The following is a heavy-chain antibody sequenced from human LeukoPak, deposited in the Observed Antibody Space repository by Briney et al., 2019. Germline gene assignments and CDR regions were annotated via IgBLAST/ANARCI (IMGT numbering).Heavy chain of an antibody. CDR3: AKDIARADYDILTGSQVDY. V-gene: IGHV3-9*01. CDR2: ISWNSGSI. CDR1: GFTFDDYA. J-gene: IGHJ4*02. Sequence: TGGSLRLSCAASGFTFDDYAMHWVRQAPGKGLEWVSGISWNSGSIGYADSVKGRFTISRDNAKNSLYLQMNSLRAEDTALYYCAKDIARADYDILTGSQVDYWGQGTLVTVSS. D-gene: IGHD3-9*01.